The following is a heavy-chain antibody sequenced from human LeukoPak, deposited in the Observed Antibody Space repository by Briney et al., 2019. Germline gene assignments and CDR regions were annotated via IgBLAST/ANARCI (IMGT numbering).Heavy chain of an antibody. V-gene: IGHV4-59*12. Sequence: SETLSLTCTVSGGSISSYYWSWIRQPPGKGLEWIGYIYYSGSTNYNPSLKSRVTISVETSKNQFSLKLSSVTAADTAVYYCARKGGGQLVNTRRWFDPWGQGTMVTVSS. J-gene: IGHJ3*01. CDR2: IYYSGST. D-gene: IGHD6-6*01. CDR1: GGSISSYY. CDR3: ARKGGGQLVNTRRWFDP.